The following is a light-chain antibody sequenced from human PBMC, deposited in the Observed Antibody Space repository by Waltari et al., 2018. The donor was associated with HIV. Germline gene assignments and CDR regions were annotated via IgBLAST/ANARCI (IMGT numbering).Light chain of an antibody. Sequence: EIVLTQSPATLSLSPGERATLSCRASQSIGSYLAWYQQKPGQSPRLLIYDASHRATGIPVRFSGSGSGTDFTLTISSLEPEDFAIYYCQQRPISMYTFGQGTKLEIK. CDR2: DAS. CDR1: QSIGSY. CDR3: QQRPISMYT. J-gene: IGKJ2*01. V-gene: IGKV3-11*01.